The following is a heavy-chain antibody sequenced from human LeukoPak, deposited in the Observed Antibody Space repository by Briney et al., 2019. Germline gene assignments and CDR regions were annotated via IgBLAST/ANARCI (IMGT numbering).Heavy chain of an antibody. CDR2: ISGGGGTI. J-gene: IGHJ4*02. Sequence: GGSLRLSCAASGFTFSSYGMHWVRQAPGKGLEWVSAISGGGGTIYYADSVKGRFTISRDNSKNTLYLQMHSLRAEDTAVYSCAKADGSGWYRGDYWGQGTLVTVSS. CDR1: GFTFSSYG. D-gene: IGHD6-19*01. CDR3: AKADGSGWYRGDY. V-gene: IGHV3-23*01.